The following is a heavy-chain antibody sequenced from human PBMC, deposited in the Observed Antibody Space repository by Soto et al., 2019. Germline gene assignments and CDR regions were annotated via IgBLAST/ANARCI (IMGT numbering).Heavy chain of an antibody. Sequence: KTSETLSLTCAVSGGSISSGGYSWSWIRQPPGKGLEWIGYIYHSGSTYYNPSLKSRVTISVDRSKNQFSLKLSSVTAADTAVYNCARVVYGSGSLRAYNWFDPWGQGTLVTVSS. D-gene: IGHD3-10*01. CDR3: ARVVYGSGSLRAYNWFDP. V-gene: IGHV4-30-2*01. J-gene: IGHJ5*02. CDR2: IYHSGST. CDR1: GGSISSGGYS.